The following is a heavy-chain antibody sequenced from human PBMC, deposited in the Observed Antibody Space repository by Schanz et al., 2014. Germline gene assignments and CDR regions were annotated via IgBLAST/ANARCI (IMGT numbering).Heavy chain of an antibody. Sequence: EVQLVESGGGLVKPGGSLRLSCEASEFTFSSYKMNWVRQAPGKGLEWVSYISSSGTTIYYADSVKGRFTISRDNAKNSLFLQMNSLRAEDTAAYYCARANYRRKINFDYWGRGTLVTVSS. CDR3: ARANYRRKINFDY. V-gene: IGHV3-48*01. J-gene: IGHJ4*02. D-gene: IGHD3-10*01. CDR2: ISSSGTTI. CDR1: EFTFSSYK.